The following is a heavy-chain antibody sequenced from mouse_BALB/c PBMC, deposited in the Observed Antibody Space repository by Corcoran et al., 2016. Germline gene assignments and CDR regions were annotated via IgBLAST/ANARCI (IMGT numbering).Heavy chain of an antibody. V-gene: IGHV3-6*02. CDR2: ISYDGSN. D-gene: IGHD1-2*01. CDR1: GYSITIGYY. J-gene: IGHJ2*01. Sequence: DVQLQESGPGLVKPSQPLSLTCSVTGYSITIGYYWNWIRQFPGNKLEWMGYISYDGSNNYNPSLKNRISITRDTSKNQFFLKLNSVTTQDTATYYCATVLRPFDYWGQGTTLTVSS. CDR3: ATVLRPFDY.